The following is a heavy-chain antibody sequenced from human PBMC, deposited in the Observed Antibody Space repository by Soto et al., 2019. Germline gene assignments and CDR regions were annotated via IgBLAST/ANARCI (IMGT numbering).Heavy chain of an antibody. CDR2: IIPIFGTA. Sequence: GASVKVSCKASGGTFSSYAISWVRQAPGQGLVWMGGIIPIFGTANYAQKLQGRVTITADESTSTAYMELSSLRSEDTAVYYCARGYYYDSSGYYLDYWGQGTLGTVSS. D-gene: IGHD3-22*01. CDR3: ARGYYYDSSGYYLDY. J-gene: IGHJ4*02. V-gene: IGHV1-69*13. CDR1: GGTFSSYA.